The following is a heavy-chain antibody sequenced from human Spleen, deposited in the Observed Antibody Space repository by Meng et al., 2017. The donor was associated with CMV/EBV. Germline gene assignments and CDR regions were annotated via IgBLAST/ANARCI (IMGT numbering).Heavy chain of an antibody. CDR1: GFHFSTYW. J-gene: IGHJ6*02. CDR3: TRAVGIIVDYGMDV. CDR2: INQDGSQR. V-gene: IGHV3-7*03. Sequence: GESLKISCAASGFHFSTYWMSWVRQAPGKALEWVANINQDGSQRNYVDSVKGRFTISRDNAKNSMYLQMNSLKTEDTAVYYCTRAVGIIVDYGMDVWGQGTPVTVSS. D-gene: IGHD1-26*01.